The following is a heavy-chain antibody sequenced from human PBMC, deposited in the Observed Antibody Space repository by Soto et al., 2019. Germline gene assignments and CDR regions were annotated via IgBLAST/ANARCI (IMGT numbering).Heavy chain of an antibody. Sequence: GGSLRLSCAASGFTFSSYAMSWVRQAPGKGLEWVSAISGSGGSTYYADSVKGRFTISRDNSKNTLYLQMNSLRAEDTAVYYCANLRDGYNYVDYWGQGTLVTVSS. CDR1: GFTFSSYA. CDR3: ANLRDGYNYVDY. J-gene: IGHJ4*02. V-gene: IGHV3-23*01. D-gene: IGHD5-12*01. CDR2: ISGSGGST.